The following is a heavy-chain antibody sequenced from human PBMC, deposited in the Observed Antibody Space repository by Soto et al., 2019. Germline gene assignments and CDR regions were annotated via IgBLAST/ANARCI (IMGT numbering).Heavy chain of an antibody. Sequence: QVQLVESGGGVVQPGRSLRLSCAASGFTFSSYGMHWVRQAPGKGLEWVAVISYDGSNKYYADSVKGRFTISRDNSKNTLYLQMNRLRAEDTAVYYCAKDRAYCGGDCYSYYYYGMDVWGQGTTVTVYS. CDR2: ISYDGSNK. D-gene: IGHD2-21*02. CDR3: AKDRAYCGGDCYSYYYYGMDV. V-gene: IGHV3-30*18. CDR1: GFTFSSYG. J-gene: IGHJ6*02.